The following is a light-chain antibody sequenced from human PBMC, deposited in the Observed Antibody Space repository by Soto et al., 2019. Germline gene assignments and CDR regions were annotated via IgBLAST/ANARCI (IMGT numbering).Light chain of an antibody. CDR2: GAS. J-gene: IGKJ5*01. CDR1: QSVSRN. Sequence: EIVMTQSPATLSVTPGERATLSCRASQSVSRNLAWYQQRPGQAPRLLISGASTRATGIPARFSGSGSGTDFTLTISSLEPEDFAVYDCQQRSNWPPITFGQGTRLEIK. V-gene: IGKV3-11*01. CDR3: QQRSNWPPIT.